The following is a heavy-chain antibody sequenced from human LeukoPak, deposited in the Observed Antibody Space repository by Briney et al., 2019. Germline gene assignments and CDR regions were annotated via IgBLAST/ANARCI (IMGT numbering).Heavy chain of an antibody. J-gene: IGHJ4*02. V-gene: IGHV3-30*03. D-gene: IGHD3-3*01. Sequence: PGGSLRLSCAASGFTFSSYGMHWVRQAPGKGLEWVAVISYDGSNKYYADSVKGRFTISRDNSKNTLYLQMNSLREEDTAVYYCATNPENPVLRFLEWLSSPTEFDYWGQGTLVTVSS. CDR3: ATNPENPVLRFLEWLSSPTEFDY. CDR2: ISYDGSNK. CDR1: GFTFSSYG.